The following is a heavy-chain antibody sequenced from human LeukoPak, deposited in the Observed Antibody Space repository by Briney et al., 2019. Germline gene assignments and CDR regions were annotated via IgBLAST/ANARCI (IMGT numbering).Heavy chain of an antibody. CDR1: GYTFTSYA. CDR3: ARDGEYCSSTSCLPYYYYGMDV. CDR2: INAGNGNT. Sequence: GASVKVSCKASGYTFTSYAMHWVRQAPGQRLEWMGWINAGNGNTKYSQKFQGRVTITRDTSASTAYTELSSLRSEDTAVYYCARDGEYCSSTSCLPYYYYGMDVWGQGTTVTVSS. V-gene: IGHV1-3*01. D-gene: IGHD2-2*01. J-gene: IGHJ6*02.